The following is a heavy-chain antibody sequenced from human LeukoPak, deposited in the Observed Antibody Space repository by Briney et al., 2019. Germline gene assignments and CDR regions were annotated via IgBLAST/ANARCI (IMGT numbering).Heavy chain of an antibody. D-gene: IGHD5-24*01. V-gene: IGHV1-69*13. CDR1: GGTFSSYA. CDR2: IIPIFGTA. J-gene: IGHJ6*02. Sequence: GASVKVSCKASGGTFSSYAISWVRQAPGQGLEWMGGIIPIFGTANYAQKFQGRVTITADESTSTAYMELSSLRSEDTAVYYCATSPLEMATNDYYYYGMDVWGQGTTVTVSS. CDR3: ATSPLEMATNDYYYYGMDV.